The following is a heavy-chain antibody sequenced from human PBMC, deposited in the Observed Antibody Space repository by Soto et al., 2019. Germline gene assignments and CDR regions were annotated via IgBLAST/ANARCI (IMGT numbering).Heavy chain of an antibody. V-gene: IGHV5-51*03. Sequence: EVQLVQSGAEVKKPGESLKISCNGSGYSFITSWIGWVRQMPGKGLEWMGIIYPGDSDTRYSPSFQGQVTISADKSISTAYLQWSSLKASDTALYYCARRSRSDYSIDYWGQGTLVTVSS. CDR2: IYPGDSDT. J-gene: IGHJ4*02. CDR3: ARRSRSDYSIDY. D-gene: IGHD4-4*01. CDR1: GYSFITSW.